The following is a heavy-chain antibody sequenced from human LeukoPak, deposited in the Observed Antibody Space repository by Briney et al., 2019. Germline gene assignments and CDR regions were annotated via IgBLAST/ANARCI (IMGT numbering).Heavy chain of an antibody. CDR3: ACLTTADAFDN. D-gene: IGHD3-22*01. Sequence: SETLSLTCTVSGGSISSYYWSWIRQPPGKGLEWIGYIYDSGSTNYNPSLKSRVTISVDTSKNQFSLKLSSVTAADTAVYYCACLTTADAFDNWGQGTMVTASS. J-gene: IGHJ4*01. CDR2: IYDSGST. CDR1: GGSISSYY. V-gene: IGHV4-59*01.